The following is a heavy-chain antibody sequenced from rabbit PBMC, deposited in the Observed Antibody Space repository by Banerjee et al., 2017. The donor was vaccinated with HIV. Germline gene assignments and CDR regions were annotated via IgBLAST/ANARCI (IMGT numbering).Heavy chain of an antibody. CDR3: ARVTGSVWGVGFGL. CDR1: GFIIRSGYD. D-gene: IGHD4-1*01. Sequence: QEQLVESGGGLGQPEGSLTLTCTASGFIIRSGYDMCWVRQAPGKGLEWIACIYAGSSGSTYYASWVNGRFTIARTSSTTVTLQMTSLTAADTATYFCARVTGSVWGVGFGLWGPGTLVTV. J-gene: IGHJ4*01. CDR2: IYAGSSGST. V-gene: IGHV1S45*01.